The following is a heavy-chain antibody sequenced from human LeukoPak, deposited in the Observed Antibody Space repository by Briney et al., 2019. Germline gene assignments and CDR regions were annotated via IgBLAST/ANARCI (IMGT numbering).Heavy chain of an antibody. CDR3: RVTVDY. D-gene: IGHD2-21*02. V-gene: IGHV3-23*01. J-gene: IGHJ4*02. Sequence: GGSLRLSCAASRFTFSSYDMSWVRQAPGKGLEWVSAISGSGGSTYYADSVKGRFTISRDNSKNTLYLQMDDLKTEDTAVYFCRVTVDYCGQGTLVTVSS. CDR2: ISGSGGST. CDR1: RFTFSSYD.